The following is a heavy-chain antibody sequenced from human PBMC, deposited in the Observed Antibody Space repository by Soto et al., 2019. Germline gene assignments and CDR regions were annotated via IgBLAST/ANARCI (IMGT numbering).Heavy chain of an antibody. Sequence: SETLSLTCAVYGGSFSGYYWSWIRQPPGKGLEWIGEINHSGSTNYNPSLKSRVTISVATTKTQFSLKLSSVTAADTAVYYCTRYSSSSGITSQYYYMDVWGKGTTVTVSS. CDR1: GGSFSGYY. CDR3: TRYSSSSGITSQYYYMDV. CDR2: INHSGST. D-gene: IGHD6-6*01. V-gene: IGHV4-34*01. J-gene: IGHJ6*03.